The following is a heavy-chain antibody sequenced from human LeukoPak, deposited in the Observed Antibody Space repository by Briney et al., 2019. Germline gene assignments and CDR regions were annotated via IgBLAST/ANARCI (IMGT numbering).Heavy chain of an antibody. CDR2: IYYSGSA. CDR3: ARHWVVTPNY. D-gene: IGHD4-23*01. V-gene: IGHV4-39*01. Sequence: SETLSLTCIVSGGSISNSSYYWGWIRQPPGTGLEWIGSIYYSGSAYYNPSLKSRVTISVDTSKNQFSLKLTSVTAADTAVYYCARHWVVTPNYWGQGTLVTVSS. CDR1: GGSISNSSYY. J-gene: IGHJ4*02.